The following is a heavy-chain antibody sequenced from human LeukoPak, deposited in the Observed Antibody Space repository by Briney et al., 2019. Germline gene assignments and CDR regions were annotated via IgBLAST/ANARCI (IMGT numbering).Heavy chain of an antibody. D-gene: IGHD6-13*01. J-gene: IGHJ4*02. V-gene: IGHV3-21*01. CDR2: ISSSSSYI. CDR3: ARDIAAAGLDY. CDR1: GFTFSSYS. Sequence: GGSLRLSCAASGFTFSSYSMNWVRQAPGKGLEWVSYISSSSSYIYYADSVKGRCTISRDNAKNSLYLQMNSLRAEDTAVYYCARDIAAAGLDYWGQGTLVTVSS.